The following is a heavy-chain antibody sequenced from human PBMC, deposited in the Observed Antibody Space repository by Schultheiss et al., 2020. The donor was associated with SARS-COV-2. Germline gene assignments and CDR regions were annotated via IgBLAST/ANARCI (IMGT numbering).Heavy chain of an antibody. CDR1: GYTFTSYD. V-gene: IGHV1-8*01. J-gene: IGHJ4*02. Sequence: ASVKVSCKASGYTFTSYDINWVRQATGQGLEWMGWMNPNSGNTGYAQKFQGRVTMTTDTSTSTGYMELRSLRSDDTAVYYCARWGRFGIAVAGTGPPDYWGQGTLVTVSS. D-gene: IGHD6-19*01. CDR2: MNPNSGNT. CDR3: ARWGRFGIAVAGTGPPDY.